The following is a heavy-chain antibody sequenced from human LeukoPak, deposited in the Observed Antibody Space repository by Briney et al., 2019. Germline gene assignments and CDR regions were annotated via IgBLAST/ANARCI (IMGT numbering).Heavy chain of an antibody. CDR1: GFTFNSYN. V-gene: IGHV3-48*02. CDR3: ARAYSSSSGRDAFDS. D-gene: IGHD6-6*01. CDR2: ISSSSSTI. J-gene: IGHJ3*02. Sequence: GGSLRLSCAASGFTFNSYNMNWVRQAPGKGLEWVSYISSSSSTIYYAHSVKGRFTISRDSAKTSLFLQMNSLRDEDTAVYYCARAYSSSSGRDAFDSWGLGTLVTVSS.